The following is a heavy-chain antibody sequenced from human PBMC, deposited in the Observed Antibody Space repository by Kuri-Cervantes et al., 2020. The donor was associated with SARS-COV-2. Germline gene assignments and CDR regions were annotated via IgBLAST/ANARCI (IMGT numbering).Heavy chain of an antibody. Sequence: GGSLRLSCAASGFTFSSYAMHWVRQAPGKGLEWVAVISYDGSNKYYADSVKGRFTISRDNSKNTLYLQMNSLRAEDTAVYYCAREMRIGVAVREVGMDVWGQGTTVTVSS. D-gene: IGHD2-15*01. CDR2: ISYDGSNK. V-gene: IGHV3-30-3*01. CDR1: GFTFSSYA. CDR3: AREMRIGVAVREVGMDV. J-gene: IGHJ6*02.